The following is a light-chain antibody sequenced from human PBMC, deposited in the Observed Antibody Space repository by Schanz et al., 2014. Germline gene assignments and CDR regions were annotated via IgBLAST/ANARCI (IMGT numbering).Light chain of an antibody. V-gene: IGLV1-47*02. CDR1: SSNIGSTY. Sequence: QSVLTQPPSASGTPGQRVTISCSGSSSNIGSTYVYWYQQLPGTAPKLLIYDNNSRPSGVPDRFSGSKSGNTASLAISGLRSEDEADYYCAAWDDSLSTFFVFGTGTKLTVL. CDR2: DNN. CDR3: AAWDDSLSTFFV. J-gene: IGLJ1*01.